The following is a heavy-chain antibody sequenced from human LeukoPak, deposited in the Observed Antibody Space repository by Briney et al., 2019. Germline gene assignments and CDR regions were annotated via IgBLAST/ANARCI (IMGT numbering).Heavy chain of an antibody. D-gene: IGHD3-10*01. V-gene: IGHV3-53*01. CDR3: ARESGFGELFPYAFDI. CDR2: IYSGGNT. J-gene: IGHJ3*02. CDR1: GLAVTNNY. Sequence: GGSLRLSRAASGLAVTNNYMSWGRQTPGKGLGWVSVIYSGGNTYYADSVKGRFAISRDYSRNTVYLQMNSLRAEDTAVYYCARESGFGELFPYAFDIWGQGTVVTVSS.